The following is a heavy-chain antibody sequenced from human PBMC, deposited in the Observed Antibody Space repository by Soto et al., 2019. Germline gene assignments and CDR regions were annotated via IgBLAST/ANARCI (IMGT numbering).Heavy chain of an antibody. CDR3: ARDPTVVDY. J-gene: IGHJ4*02. D-gene: IGHD4-17*01. CDR1: GFTFSSYS. V-gene: IGHV3-48*01. Sequence: PGGSLRLSCAASGFTFSSYSMNWVRQAPGKGLEWVSYIGSSGTIYYADSVKGRFTISRDNAKNSLYLQMNSLRAEDTAVYYCARDPTVVDYWGQGTLVTVSS. CDR2: IGSSGTI.